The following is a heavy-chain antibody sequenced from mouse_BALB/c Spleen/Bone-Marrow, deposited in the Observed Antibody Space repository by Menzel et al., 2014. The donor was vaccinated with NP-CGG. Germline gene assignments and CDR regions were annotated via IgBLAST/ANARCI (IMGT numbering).Heavy chain of an antibody. D-gene: IGHD1-1*01. CDR2: IIGGTGGT. V-gene: IGHV1-77*01. CDR1: GFTFSNSY. Sequence: QVQLKESGGEVVKPGTSVKLSCKTSGFTFSNSYISWLKLKPGQSLEWIAWIIGGTGGTTYNQKFTGKAQLTVDTSSNTAYIQLSSLTTEDSAIYYCARPLYGSSFAWFAYWGRGTLVTVSA. CDR3: ARPLYGSSFAWFAY. J-gene: IGHJ3*01.